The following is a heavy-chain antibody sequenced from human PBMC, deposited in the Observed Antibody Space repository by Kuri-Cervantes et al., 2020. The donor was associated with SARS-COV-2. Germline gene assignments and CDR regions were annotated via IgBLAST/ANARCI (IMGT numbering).Heavy chain of an antibody. D-gene: IGHD6-19*01. Sequence: ASVKVSCKASGGTFSSYTISWVRQAPGQGLEWMGWISAYNGNTNYAQKLQGRVTMTTDTSTSTAYMELRSLRSDDTAVYYCARTPVLVAGIGYYYGMDVWGQGTTVTVSS. V-gene: IGHV1-18*01. CDR1: GGTFSSYT. CDR3: ARTPVLVAGIGYYYGMDV. J-gene: IGHJ6*02. CDR2: ISAYNGNT.